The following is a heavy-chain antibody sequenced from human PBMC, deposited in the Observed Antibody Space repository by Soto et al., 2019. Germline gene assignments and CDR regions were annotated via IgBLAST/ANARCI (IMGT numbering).Heavy chain of an antibody. Sequence: QVQLVQSGAEVKKPGASVKVSCKASGYTFTSYGISWVRQAPGQGLEWMGWISAYNGNTNYAQKLQGRVTMTPDTSTSTAYLELSGLRSDDTAVYFCARDPYYYDSSGPGWFDPWGQGTLVTVSS. CDR1: GYTFTSYG. V-gene: IGHV1-18*01. CDR3: ARDPYYYDSSGPGWFDP. CDR2: ISAYNGNT. D-gene: IGHD3-22*01. J-gene: IGHJ5*02.